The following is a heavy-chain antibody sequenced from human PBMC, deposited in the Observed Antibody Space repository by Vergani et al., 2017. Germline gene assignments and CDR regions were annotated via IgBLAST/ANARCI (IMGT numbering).Heavy chain of an antibody. J-gene: IGHJ5*02. Sequence: VQLVESGGGLVKPGGSLRLSCAASGFTFSSYSMNWVRQAPGKGLEWVSSISSSSSYIYYADSVKGRFTISRDNAKNSLYLQMNSLRAEDTAVYYCARELSKYQLQSYILDPWGQGTLVTVSS. D-gene: IGHD2-2*01. CDR3: ARELSKYQLQSYILDP. CDR1: GFTFSSYS. V-gene: IGHV3-21*01. CDR2: ISSSSSYI.